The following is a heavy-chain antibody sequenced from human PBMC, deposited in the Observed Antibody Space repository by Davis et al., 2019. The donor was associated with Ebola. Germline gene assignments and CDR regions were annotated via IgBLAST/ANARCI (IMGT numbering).Heavy chain of an antibody. CDR3: ARDNCISTTCHPFDY. Sequence: GESLKISCAASGFTFSTYSMNWVRQAPGKGLEWVAVISYDGSNKYYADSVKGRFTISRHSSENTVFLQMNSLRPDDTAVYYCARDNCISTTCHPFDYWGQGTLVTVCS. D-gene: IGHD2-2*01. CDR1: GFTFSTYS. V-gene: IGHV3-30*03. CDR2: ISYDGSNK. J-gene: IGHJ4*02.